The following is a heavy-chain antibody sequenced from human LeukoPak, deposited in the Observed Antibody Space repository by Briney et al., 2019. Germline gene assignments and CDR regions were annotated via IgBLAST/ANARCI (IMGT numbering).Heavy chain of an antibody. CDR1: GFTFSTYV. V-gene: IGHV3-64D*06. CDR2: ISSNGDNT. Sequence: GGSLRLSCSVSGFTFSTYVMHWVRQAPRKGLEYVSAISSNGDNTYYADSVKGRFTISRDNSKNTLYLQMSSLRADDTAVYYCVRGTGYWGQGTLVTVCS. J-gene: IGHJ4*02. CDR3: VRGTGY.